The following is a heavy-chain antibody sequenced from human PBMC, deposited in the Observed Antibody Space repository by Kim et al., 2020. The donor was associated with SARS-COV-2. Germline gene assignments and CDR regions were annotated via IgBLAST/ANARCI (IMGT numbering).Heavy chain of an antibody. J-gene: IGHJ4*02. CDR2: GSNQ. Sequence: GSNQDYAETDKGRLTITRDNSKNALSVQMNSAKAVDTAVYYCAKAEAYDDWGQGTLVTVSS. CDR3: AKAEAYDD. V-gene: IGHV3-30*01.